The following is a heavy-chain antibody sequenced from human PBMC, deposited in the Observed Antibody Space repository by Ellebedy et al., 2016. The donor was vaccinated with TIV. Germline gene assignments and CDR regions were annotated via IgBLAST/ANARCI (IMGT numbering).Heavy chain of an antibody. CDR1: GFAFSDYY. J-gene: IGHJ6*02. CDR2: ISSSSSYI. CDR3: ARDVPAYGMDV. V-gene: IGHV3-21*01. Sequence: PGGSLRLSCAASGFAFSDYYMNWVRQAPGKGLEWVSSISSSSSYIYYADSVKGRFTISRDNAKKSLYLQMNSLRAEDTAVYYCARDVPAYGMDVWGQGTTVSVSS.